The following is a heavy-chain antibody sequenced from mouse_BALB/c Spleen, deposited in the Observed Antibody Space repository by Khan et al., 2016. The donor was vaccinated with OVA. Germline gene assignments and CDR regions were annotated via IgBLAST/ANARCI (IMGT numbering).Heavy chain of an antibody. CDR2: INPHIGET. CDR1: GYSFTGNF. Sequence: EVQLQQSGPELVKPGASVKISCKASGYSFTGNFMNWVMQSHGKSLEWIGRINPHIGETLYNQKFKGKATLTVDESSSTVYMELRSLASEDSAIYYCARTDGSDFDYWGQGTTLTVSS. CDR3: ARTDGSDFDY. D-gene: IGHD1-1*01. V-gene: IGHV1-20*02. J-gene: IGHJ2*01.